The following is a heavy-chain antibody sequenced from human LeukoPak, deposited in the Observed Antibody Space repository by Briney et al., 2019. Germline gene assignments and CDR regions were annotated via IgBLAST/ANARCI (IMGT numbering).Heavy chain of an antibody. V-gene: IGHV4-39*01. CDR1: GGSISSSSYY. CDR2: IYYSGST. J-gene: IGHJ4*02. CDR3: AGRDPTKGAFDY. Sequence: SETLSLTCTVSGGSISSSSYYWGWIRQPPGKGLEWIGSIYYSGSTYYSQSLKSRVTISVDTSKNQFSLRLSSVTAADTAIYYCAGRDPTKGAFDYWGQGTLVTVSS. D-gene: IGHD2-21*02.